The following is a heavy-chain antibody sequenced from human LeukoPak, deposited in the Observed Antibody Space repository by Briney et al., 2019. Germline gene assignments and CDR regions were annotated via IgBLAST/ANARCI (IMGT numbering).Heavy chain of an antibody. CDR1: GFTFSSYS. J-gene: IGHJ4*02. Sequence: PGGSLRLSCAASGFTFSSYSMNWVRQAPGKGLEWVSSISSRSSYIYYADSVKGRFTISRDNAKNSLYLQMNSLRADDTAVYYCAREISGGEGRFDYWGQGTLVTVSS. CDR3: AREISGGEGRFDY. D-gene: IGHD1-26*01. V-gene: IGHV3-21*01. CDR2: ISSRSSYI.